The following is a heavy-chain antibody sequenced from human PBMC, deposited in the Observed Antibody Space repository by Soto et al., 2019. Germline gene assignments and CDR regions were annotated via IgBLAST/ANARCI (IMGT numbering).Heavy chain of an antibody. CDR1: GGSISSSSYY. CDR2: IYYSGST. D-gene: IGHD2-15*01. CDR3: ARGWVAATGFDY. Sequence: SETLSLTCTVSGGSISSSSYYWGWIRQPPGKGLEWIGSIYYSGSTYYNPSLKSRDTISVDTSKNQFSLKLSSVTAADTAVYYCARGWVAATGFDYWGQGTLVTVSS. V-gene: IGHV4-39*01. J-gene: IGHJ4*02.